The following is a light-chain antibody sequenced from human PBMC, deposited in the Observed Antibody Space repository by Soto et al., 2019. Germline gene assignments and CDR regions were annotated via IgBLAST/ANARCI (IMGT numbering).Light chain of an antibody. V-gene: IGKV3-15*01. Sequence: ETVMTQSPATLSVSPGERATLSCRASQSVSNNLAWYQQKPGQAPRLLIYAASTRATGIPARFTGSGSGTEFTLTISSLQSEDFAVYYCQHYNNWPPWTFGQGTKVEIK. J-gene: IGKJ1*01. CDR2: AAS. CDR3: QHYNNWPPWT. CDR1: QSVSNN.